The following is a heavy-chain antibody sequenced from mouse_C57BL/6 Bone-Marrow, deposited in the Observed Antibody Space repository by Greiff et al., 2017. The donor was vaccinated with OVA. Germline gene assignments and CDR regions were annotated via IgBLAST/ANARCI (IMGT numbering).Heavy chain of an antibody. V-gene: IGHV5-17*01. CDR2: ISRGSSTI. CDR3: ATVLLRYPYYAMDY. Sequence: EVHLVESGGGLVKPGGSLKLSCAASGFTFSDYGMHWVRQAPEQGLEWVAYISRGSSTIYSAHTFQGPFTISRDNAKNTLFLQMTSLRSEDTAMYYCATVLLRYPYYAMDYWGQGTSVTVSS. CDR1: GFTFSDYG. D-gene: IGHD1-1*01. J-gene: IGHJ4*01.